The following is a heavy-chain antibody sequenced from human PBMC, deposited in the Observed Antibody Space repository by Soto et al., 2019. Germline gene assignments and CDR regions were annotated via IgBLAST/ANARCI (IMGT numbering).Heavy chain of an antibody. CDR1: GGSISSGGFY. V-gene: IGHV4-31*03. CDR2: IYYRGNT. Sequence: SETLSLTCTVSGGSISSGGFYWSWIRQHPGKGLEWIAYIYYRGNTYYNPTLKRRVTISVDTSKNQFTLKLSSVTAADMAVYYCARDLRGVYYFGSGKQDWYYYGMDVWGQGTTVTVSS. D-gene: IGHD3-3*01. J-gene: IGHJ6*02. CDR3: ARDLRGVYYFGSGKQDWYYYGMDV.